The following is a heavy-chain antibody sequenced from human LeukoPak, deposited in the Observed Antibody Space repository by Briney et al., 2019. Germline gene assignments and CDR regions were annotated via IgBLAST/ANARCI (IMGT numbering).Heavy chain of an antibody. CDR2: INHSGST. CDR3: ARGRRIAAAGRGVDY. J-gene: IGHJ4*02. Sequence: PSETLSLTCTVSGGSISSYYWSWIRHPPGKGLEWIGEINHSGSTNYNPSLKSRVTVSVDTSKNQFSLKLSSVTAADTAVYYCARGRRIAAAGRGVDYWGQGTLVTVPS. D-gene: IGHD6-13*01. CDR1: GGSISSYY. V-gene: IGHV4-34*01.